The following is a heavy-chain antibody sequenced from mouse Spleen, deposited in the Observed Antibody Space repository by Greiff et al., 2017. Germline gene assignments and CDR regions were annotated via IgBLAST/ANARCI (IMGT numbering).Heavy chain of an antibody. V-gene: IGHV5-17*02. Sequence: EVQLVESGGGLVQPGGSRKLSCAASGFTFSSFGMHWVRQAPEKGLEWVAYISSGSSTIYYADTVKGRFTISRDNPKNTLFLQMTSLRSEDTAMYYCARSGYGYDYAMDYWGQGTSVTVSS. CDR1: GFTFSSFG. CDR3: ARSGYGYDYAMDY. CDR2: ISSGSSTI. J-gene: IGHJ4*01. D-gene: IGHD1-2*01.